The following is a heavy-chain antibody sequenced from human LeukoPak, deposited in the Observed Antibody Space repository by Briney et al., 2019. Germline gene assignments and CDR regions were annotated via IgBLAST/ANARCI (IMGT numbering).Heavy chain of an antibody. V-gene: IGHV3-21*06. CDR1: GFTFSRYT. CDR3: AREGLLTRLSSSDAFDM. Sequence: PGGSLRLSCTASGFTFSRYTMNWVRQAPGKGLEWVSSVCSNSAYLYYADSVRGRFTVFRDNTQNTLYLQLGSLRAEDTALYYCAREGLLTRLSSSDAFDMGGQGTMGTVSA. D-gene: IGHD3-9*01. J-gene: IGHJ3*02. CDR2: VCSNSAYL.